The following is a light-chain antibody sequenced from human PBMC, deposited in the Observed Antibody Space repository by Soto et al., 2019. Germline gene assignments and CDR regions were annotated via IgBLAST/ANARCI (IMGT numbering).Light chain of an antibody. V-gene: IGLV1-47*01. CDR3: AAWDDSLRGVV. CDR2: RNN. J-gene: IGLJ2*01. Sequence: QSVLTQPPSASGTPGQRVTVSCSGSNSNIGTSDVYWYLQLPGTAPKLLIYRNNQRPSGVPDRFSGSLSGSSSHLAISGLRSEDEVDYYCAAWDDSLRGVVFGGGTKVTVL. CDR1: NSNIGTSD.